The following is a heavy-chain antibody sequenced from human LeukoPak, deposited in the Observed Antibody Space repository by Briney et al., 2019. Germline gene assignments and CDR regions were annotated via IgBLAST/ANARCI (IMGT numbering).Heavy chain of an antibody. CDR1: GGPFSGYY. CDR2: INHIGST. D-gene: IGHD5-18*01. J-gene: IGHJ6*02. V-gene: IGHV4-34*01. Sequence: PSETLSLTCAVYGGPFSGYYWSWIRKPPGKGLEWILEINHIGSTNYNPSLKSRVTISVDTPKNQFSLKLSPVTAADTAVYYCARGQPRGYSYGYGSHYYYCMDVWGQGTTVTVSS. CDR3: ARGQPRGYSYGYGSHYYYCMDV.